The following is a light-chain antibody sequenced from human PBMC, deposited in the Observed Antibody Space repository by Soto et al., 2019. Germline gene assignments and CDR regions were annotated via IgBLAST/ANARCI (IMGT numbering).Light chain of an antibody. V-gene: IGKV1-9*01. CDR1: QGITSY. CDR3: QQLNSYPIT. J-gene: IGKJ5*01. CDR2: AAS. Sequence: DIQLTQSPSFLSASVGDRVTITCRASQGITSYLAWYQQKPGKAPNLLIYAASTLQSGVPSRFSGGGSGTEFTLTISILQPEDSATYYCQQLNSYPITFGQGTRLEIK.